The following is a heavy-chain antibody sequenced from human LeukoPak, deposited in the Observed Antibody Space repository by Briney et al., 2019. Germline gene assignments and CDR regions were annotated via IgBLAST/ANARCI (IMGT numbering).Heavy chain of an antibody. J-gene: IGHJ5*02. V-gene: IGHV7-4-1*02. CDR1: GYTFSSYG. CDR3: TRDPSRFDP. Sequence: ASVKVSCKASGYTFSSYGIYWVRQAPGQGLEWMGWINTNTGNPTYAQGFTGRFVFSLDTSVSTAYLQISSLKVEDTAVYYCTRDPSRFDPWGQGTLVTVSS. CDR2: INTNTGNP.